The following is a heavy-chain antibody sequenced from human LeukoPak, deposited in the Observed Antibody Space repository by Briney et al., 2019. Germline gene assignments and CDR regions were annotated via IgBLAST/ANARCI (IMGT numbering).Heavy chain of an antibody. D-gene: IGHD2-15*01. CDR1: GFTFSSYE. J-gene: IGHJ4*02. Sequence: GGSLRLSCAASGFTFSSYEMNWVRQAPGKGLEWVSYISSSGSTIYCADSVKGRFTISRDNAKNSLYLQMNSLRAEDTAVYYCARDRCSGGSCGLDYWGQGTLVTVSS. CDR2: ISSSGSTI. V-gene: IGHV3-48*03. CDR3: ARDRCSGGSCGLDY.